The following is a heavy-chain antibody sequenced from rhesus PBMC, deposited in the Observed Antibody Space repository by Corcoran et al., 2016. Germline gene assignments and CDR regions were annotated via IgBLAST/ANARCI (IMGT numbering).Heavy chain of an antibody. Sequence: QVQLQESGPGVVKPSETLSLTCAVSGGSISGYYLWSWIRQPPGKGLEWIGRISGSGGSTDYNHSLKSRVTISTDTSKNQFSLKLSSVTAADTAVYYCARGRNYEYFEFWGQGALVTVSS. V-gene: IGHV4-173*01. J-gene: IGHJ1*01. D-gene: IGHD1-1*01. CDR3: ARGRNYEYFEF. CDR1: GGSISGYY. CDR2: ISGSGGST.